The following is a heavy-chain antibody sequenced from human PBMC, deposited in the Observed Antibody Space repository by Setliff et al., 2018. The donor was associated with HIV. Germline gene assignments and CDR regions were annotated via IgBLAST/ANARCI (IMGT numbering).Heavy chain of an antibody. Sequence: ASVKVSCKDSAYTFTSYDINGVRQSTGQGLARMGWMNPKSGNTGYARSFQGRVAMTTDTSINTAYRELSGRRPEDTAVYYCARGSTIFGQFGWGQGTLVTVSS. V-gene: IGHV1-8*01. J-gene: IGHJ4*02. D-gene: IGHD3-3*01. CDR2: MNPKSGNT. CDR1: AYTFTSYD. CDR3: ARGSTIFGQFG.